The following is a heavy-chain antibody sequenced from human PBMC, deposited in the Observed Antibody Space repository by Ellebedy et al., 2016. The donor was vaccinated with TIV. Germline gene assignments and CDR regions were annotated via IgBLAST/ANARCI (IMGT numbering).Heavy chain of an antibody. V-gene: IGHV3-23*01. Sequence: GESLKISCEVSGFTYDIYWMSWVRQAPGKGLEWVSTISGSGDGKYYADSVKGRFTISRDDAKNILFLQMNSLRAEDTAVYYCANSLRGGIVSYSFDSWGQGTLVTVSS. D-gene: IGHD3-16*01. CDR1: GFTYDIYW. CDR2: ISGSGDGK. CDR3: ANSLRGGIVSYSFDS. J-gene: IGHJ4*02.